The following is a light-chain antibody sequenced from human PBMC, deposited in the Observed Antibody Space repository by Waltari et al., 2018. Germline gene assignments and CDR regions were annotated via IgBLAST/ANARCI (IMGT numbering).Light chain of an antibody. V-gene: IGKV3-20*01. CDR1: QSVSRN. CDR2: GSS. Sequence: EIVLTQSPGTLSLSPGERATLSCRASQSVSRNLAWYQQKPGQAPRLLLPGSSSRATGIPDRFSGSGSGTDFTLTISRLEPEDFAVYYCQHYVPSPPWTFGQGTKVEIK. CDR3: QHYVPSPPWT. J-gene: IGKJ1*01.